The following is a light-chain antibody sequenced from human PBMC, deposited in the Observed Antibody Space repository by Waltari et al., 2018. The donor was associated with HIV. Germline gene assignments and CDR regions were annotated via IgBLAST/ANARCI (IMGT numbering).Light chain of an antibody. V-gene: IGLV1-44*01. CDR3: AAWDDSLNAYV. CDR1: DSNIGSNT. CDR2: RDD. J-gene: IGLJ1*01. Sequence: QSVLTQPPSASGTPGQRVVISCSGSDSNIGSNTIKWFQQLPGPAPKVLVYRDDHRPSGVPDRFSGSKSGTSASLAISGVQSEDEADYYCAAWDDSLNAYVFGSGTKVTVL.